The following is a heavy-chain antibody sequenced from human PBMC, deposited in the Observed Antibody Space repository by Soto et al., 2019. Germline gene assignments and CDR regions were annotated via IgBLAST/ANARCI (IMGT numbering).Heavy chain of an antibody. Sequence: PGESLKISCKGSGYSFTSYWIGWVRQMPGKGLEWMGIIYPGDSDTRYSPSFQGQVTISADKSISTAYLQWSSLKASDTAMYYCARHICGGDCYTYYYYYGMDVWGQGTTVTVS. CDR1: GYSFTSYW. CDR2: IYPGDSDT. D-gene: IGHD2-21*02. J-gene: IGHJ6*02. V-gene: IGHV5-51*01. CDR3: ARHICGGDCYTYYYYYGMDV.